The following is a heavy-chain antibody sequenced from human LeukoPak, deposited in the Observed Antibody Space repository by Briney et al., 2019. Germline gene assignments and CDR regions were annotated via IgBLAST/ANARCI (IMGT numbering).Heavy chain of an antibody. J-gene: IGHJ5*02. Sequence: SETLSLTCTVSGGSIRRSTYYWGWVRQPPGKGLEWTGTIFYGESTSYRPSNPSLKSRVTMSVDTSKNQFSLKLSSVTAADTAVYYCASSQYPIAAADNWFDPWGQGTLVTVSS. D-gene: IGHD6-13*01. CDR2: IFYGEST. V-gene: IGHV4-39*01. CDR1: GGSIRRSTYY. CDR3: ASSQYPIAAADNWFDP.